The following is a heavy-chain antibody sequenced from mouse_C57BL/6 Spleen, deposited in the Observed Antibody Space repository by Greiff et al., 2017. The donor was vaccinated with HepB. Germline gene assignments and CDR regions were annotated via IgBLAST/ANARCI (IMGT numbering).Heavy chain of an antibody. D-gene: IGHD3-2*02. Sequence: QVQLQQSGAELVKPGASVKISCKASGYAFSSYWMNWVKQRPGKGLEWIGQIYPGDGDTNYNGKFKGKATLTADKSSSTAYMQLSSLTSEDSAVYFCARAAQATGAMDYWGQGTSVTVSS. CDR2: IYPGDGDT. CDR3: ARAAQATGAMDY. J-gene: IGHJ4*01. CDR1: GYAFSSYW. V-gene: IGHV1-80*01.